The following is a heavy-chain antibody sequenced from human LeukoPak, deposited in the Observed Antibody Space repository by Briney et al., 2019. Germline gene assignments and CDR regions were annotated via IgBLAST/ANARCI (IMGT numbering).Heavy chain of an antibody. CDR3: ARALDTWSALDY. V-gene: IGHV4-59*01. CDR1: GDSITGYY. Sequence: SEPLSLTCTVSGDSITGYYWTWVRQPPGKGLEWIGYVYHTGTSNYNPSVRSRITMSVDTSKNQYSMKLTSVTAADTAVYFCARALDTWSALDYWGLGTLVTVSS. CDR2: VYHTGTS. D-gene: IGHD5-18*01. J-gene: IGHJ4*02.